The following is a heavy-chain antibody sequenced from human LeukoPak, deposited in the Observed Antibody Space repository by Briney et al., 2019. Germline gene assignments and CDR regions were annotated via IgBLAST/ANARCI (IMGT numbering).Heavy chain of an antibody. CDR2: IKGKTDGGTT. Sequence: GGSLRLSCAASGFTITNAWMSWVRQAPGKGLEWVGRIKGKTDGGTTDYAAPVKGRFTISRDDSKNTLYLQMNSLKTEDTAVYYCTPDLYSKYKGYFDYWGQGTLVTVSS. J-gene: IGHJ4*02. V-gene: IGHV3-15*05. CDR3: TPDLYSKYKGYFDY. CDR1: GFTITNAW. D-gene: IGHD4-11*01.